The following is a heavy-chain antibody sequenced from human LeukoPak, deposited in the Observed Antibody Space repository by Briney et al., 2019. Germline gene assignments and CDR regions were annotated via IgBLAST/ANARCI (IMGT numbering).Heavy chain of an antibody. D-gene: IGHD6-13*01. J-gene: IGHJ4*02. V-gene: IGHV1-46*03. CDR2: INPSGGST. Sequence: ASVKVSCKASGYTFTSYYMHWVRQAPGQGLEWMGIINPSGGSTSYAQKFQGRVTMTRDTSTSTVYMELSSLRSEDTAVCYCARETAAGTTTISQAFDYWGQGTLVTVSS. CDR1: GYTFTSYY. CDR3: ARETAAGTTTISQAFDY.